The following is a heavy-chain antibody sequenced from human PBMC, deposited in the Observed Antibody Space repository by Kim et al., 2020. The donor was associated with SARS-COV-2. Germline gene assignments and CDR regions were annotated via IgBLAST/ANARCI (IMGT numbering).Heavy chain of an antibody. CDR2: ISERDGYYT. J-gene: IGHJ4*02. D-gene: IGHD6-19*01. Sequence: GGSLRLSCAASGFTFSNYAMHWVRQAPGKGLEWVSAISERDGYYTYYADSVKGRFTISRDNSKNTLYLQMNSLRAEDTAVYYCAKAYPQPRTLAVADPFDYWGQGTLVTVSS. CDR1: GFTFSNYA. CDR3: AKAYPQPRTLAVADPFDY. V-gene: IGHV3-23*01.